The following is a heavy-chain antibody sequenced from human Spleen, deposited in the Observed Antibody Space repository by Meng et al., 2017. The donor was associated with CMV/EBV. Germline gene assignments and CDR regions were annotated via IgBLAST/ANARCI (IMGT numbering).Heavy chain of an antibody. J-gene: IGHJ2*01. Sequence: SVKVSCKASGYTFTAHYFHWVRQAPGQGLEWMGWIHPHRGDTNYAQQFQGRVTLTRDTSISTAYMELSRLRSDDTAVYYCASVAYSSSRYFDLWGRGTLVTVSS. CDR3: ASVAYSSSRYFDL. CDR1: GYTFTAHY. D-gene: IGHD6-6*01. V-gene: IGHV1-2*02. CDR2: IHPHRGDT.